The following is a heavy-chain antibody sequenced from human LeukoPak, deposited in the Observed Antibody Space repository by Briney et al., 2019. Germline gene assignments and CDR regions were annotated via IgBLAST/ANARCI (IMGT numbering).Heavy chain of an antibody. CDR1: GFTFSSHS. V-gene: IGHV3-21*03. J-gene: IGHJ4*02. CDR3: TTASPIYNWNEEQREY. CDR2: ISSSSSYI. D-gene: IGHD1-1*01. Sequence: GGSLRLSCAASGFTFSSHSLNWVRQAPGKGLEWVSSISSSSSYIYYADSVKGRFTISRDNAKNSLYLQMNSLKTEDTAIYYCTTASPIYNWNEEQREYWGQGTLVTVSS.